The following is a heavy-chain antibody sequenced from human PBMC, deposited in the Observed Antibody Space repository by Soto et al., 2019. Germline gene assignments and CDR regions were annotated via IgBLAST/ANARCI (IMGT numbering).Heavy chain of an antibody. V-gene: IGHV3-30-3*01. D-gene: IGHD4-17*01. CDR2: ISYDGSNK. CDR3: ARATVTTYYYYGMDV. J-gene: IGHJ6*02. CDR1: GFTFISYA. Sequence: QVQLVESGGGVVQPGRSLRLFCAASGFTFISYAMHWVRKAPGKGLEGVAVISYDGSNKYYADSVKGRFTISRDNSKNTLYLQMNSLRAEDTAVYYCARATVTTYYYYGMDVWGQGTTVTVSS.